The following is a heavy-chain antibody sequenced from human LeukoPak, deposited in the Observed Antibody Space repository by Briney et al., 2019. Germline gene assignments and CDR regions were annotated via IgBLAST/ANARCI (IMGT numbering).Heavy chain of an antibody. V-gene: IGHV4-61*02. CDR2: IYTSGST. D-gene: IGHD3-3*01. J-gene: IGHJ5*02. Sequence: SETLSLTCTVSGGSISSGSYYWSWIRQPAGKGLEWIGRIYTSGSTNYNPSLKSRVTISVDTSKNQFSLKLSSVTAADTAVYYCARGVNYDFWSGPNWFDPWGQGTLVTVSS. CDR1: GGSISSGSYY. CDR3: ARGVNYDFWSGPNWFDP.